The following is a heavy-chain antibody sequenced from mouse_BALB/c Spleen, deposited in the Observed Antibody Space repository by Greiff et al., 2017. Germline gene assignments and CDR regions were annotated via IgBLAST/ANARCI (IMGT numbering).Heavy chain of an antibody. CDR2: ISSGGSYT. J-gene: IGHJ4*01. CDR1: GFTFSSYA. CDR3: ARVLRLRAMDY. Sequence: DVMLVESGGGLVKPGGSLKLSCAASGFTFSSYAMSWVRQSPEKRLEWVAEISSGGSYTYYPDTVTGRFTISRDNAKNTLYLEMSSLRSEDTAMYYCARVLRLRAMDYWGQGTSVTVSS. V-gene: IGHV5-9-4*01. D-gene: IGHD1-2*01.